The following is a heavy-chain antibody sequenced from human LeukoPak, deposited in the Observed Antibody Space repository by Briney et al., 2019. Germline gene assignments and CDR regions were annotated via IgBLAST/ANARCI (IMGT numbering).Heavy chain of an antibody. CDR3: VRDGGGTTPYDC. CDR2: ISPDGRNI. J-gene: IGHJ4*02. Sequence: GGSLRLSCAASGFTLSDYWMNWVRQAPGKGPVWVSHISPDGRNIAYADSVKGRFTISRGSAKNTLYLQMNSLRVGDTAVYYCVRDGGGTTPYDCWGQGTLVTVSS. V-gene: IGHV3-74*01. D-gene: IGHD1-7*01. CDR1: GFTLSDYW.